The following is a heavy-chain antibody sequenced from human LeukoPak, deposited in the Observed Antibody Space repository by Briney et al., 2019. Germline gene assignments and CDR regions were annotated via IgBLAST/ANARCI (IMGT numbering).Heavy chain of an antibody. Sequence: ASVKVSCKASGCTFTTYAMHWVRLAPGQRLEWMGWINAGNGNTKYSQNFQGRVTITRDTSASTAYMELTSLRSEDTAVYYCARSSGDYPYCFDSWGQGTLVTVSS. J-gene: IGHJ4*02. D-gene: IGHD4-17*01. CDR1: GCTFTTYA. CDR2: INAGNGNT. CDR3: ARSSGDYPYCFDS. V-gene: IGHV1-3*01.